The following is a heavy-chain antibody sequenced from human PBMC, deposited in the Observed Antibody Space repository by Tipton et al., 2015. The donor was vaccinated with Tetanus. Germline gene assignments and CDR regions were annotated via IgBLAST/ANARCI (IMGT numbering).Heavy chain of an antibody. CDR2: IYYSGSA. Sequence: TLSLTCAVSGALLGTGGYSWGWIRQPPGKALEWVAHIYYSGSATYNPSVASRATVSIDMSKNQFSLRLTSATAADTAVYYCARDRITGPTGRYYAMDVWGQGTTVTVSS. J-gene: IGHJ6*01. CDR3: ARDRITGPTGRYYAMDV. CDR1: GALLGTGGYS. V-gene: IGHV4-61*08. D-gene: IGHD1-7*01.